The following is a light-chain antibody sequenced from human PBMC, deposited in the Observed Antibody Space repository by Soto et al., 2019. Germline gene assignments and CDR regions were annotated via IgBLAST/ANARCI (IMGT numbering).Light chain of an antibody. CDR2: GNN. CDR1: SSNIGAGYD. Sequence: QSVLTQPPSVSGAPGQRVTISCTGSSSNIGAGYDVHWYQQLPGTAPKLLIYGNNNRPSGVPDRLSGSKSGTSASLAIAGLQADDEADYYCQSYDSALSGPWVFGGGTKLTVL. V-gene: IGLV1-40*01. J-gene: IGLJ3*02. CDR3: QSYDSALSGPWV.